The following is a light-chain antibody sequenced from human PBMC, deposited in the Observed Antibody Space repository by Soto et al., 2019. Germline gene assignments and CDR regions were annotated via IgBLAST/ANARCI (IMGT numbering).Light chain of an antibody. CDR1: QGIGST. V-gene: IGKV3-15*01. CDR3: QQYDKRPQKN. J-gene: IGKJ4*01. Sequence: EIVMTQSPATLSVSPGERATLSCRASQGIGSTLAWYQQKPGQTPKLLIYDASTRATGVPARFSGGGSGTEFTLTINSLQSEDVVAYCCQQYDKRPQKNFGRGTKVDI. CDR2: DAS.